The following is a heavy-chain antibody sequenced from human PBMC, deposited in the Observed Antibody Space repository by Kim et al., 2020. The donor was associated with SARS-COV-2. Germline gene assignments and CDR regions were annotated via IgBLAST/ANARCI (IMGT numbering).Heavy chain of an antibody. CDR1: GYTFTSYG. V-gene: IGHV1-18*01. J-gene: IGHJ6*02. Sequence: ASVKVSCKASGYTFTSYGISWVRQAPGQGLEWMGWISAYNGNTNYAQQLQGRVTMTTDTSTSTAYMELRSLRSDDTAVYYCARDIEGYCSSTSCTDGMDVWGQGTTVTVSS. D-gene: IGHD2-2*01. CDR2: ISAYNGNT. CDR3: ARDIEGYCSSTSCTDGMDV.